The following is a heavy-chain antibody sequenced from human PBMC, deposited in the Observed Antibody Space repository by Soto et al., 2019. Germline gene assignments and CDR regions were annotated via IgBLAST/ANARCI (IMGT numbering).Heavy chain of an antibody. D-gene: IGHD5-12*01. CDR2: IYPGDSDT. Sequence: PWESLTITGTRSGHSFSQYWIAWVRQMPGKGLEWMGIIYPGDSDTRYSPSFQGQVTISADKSISTAYLQWSSLKASDSAMYYCAGPRDGYNSGVDYWGQGTLVTVSS. V-gene: IGHV5-51*01. CDR3: AGPRDGYNSGVDY. J-gene: IGHJ4*02. CDR1: GHSFSQYW.